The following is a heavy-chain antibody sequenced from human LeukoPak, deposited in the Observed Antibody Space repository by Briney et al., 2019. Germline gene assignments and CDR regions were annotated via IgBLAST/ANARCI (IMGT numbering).Heavy chain of an antibody. V-gene: IGHV4-39*02. D-gene: IGHD5-12*01. CDR3: ARMTYDPHGVDV. J-gene: IGHJ6*04. CDR2: IYYSGST. CDR1: GGSISSSSYY. Sequence: SETLSLTCTVSGGSISSSSYYWGWIRQPPGKGLEWIGSIYYSGSTYYNPSLKSRVTISVDKSKNHFSLKLSSVTAADTAVYYCARMTYDPHGVDVWGKGTTVTVSS.